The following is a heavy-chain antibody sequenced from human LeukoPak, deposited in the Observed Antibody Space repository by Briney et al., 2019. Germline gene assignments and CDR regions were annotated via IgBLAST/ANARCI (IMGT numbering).Heavy chain of an antibody. J-gene: IGHJ5*02. D-gene: IGHD6-19*01. V-gene: IGHV1-69*13. Sequence: SVKVSCKVSGGTFNNFALSWVRQAPGQRLEWVGGTIRVSGTTKYAQNLQGRVKVTADGSTSTAYMEMSSLRSEDTAVYYCARGTQYSSGWPLDAPWGQGTLVTVSS. CDR3: ARGTQYSSGWPLDAP. CDR2: TIRVSGTT. CDR1: GGTFNNFA.